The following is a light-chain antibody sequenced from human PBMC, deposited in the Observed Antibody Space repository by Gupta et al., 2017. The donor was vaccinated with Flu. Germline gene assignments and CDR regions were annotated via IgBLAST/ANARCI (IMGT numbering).Light chain of an antibody. CDR2: GGS. Sequence: VTLGVPSVIVGSPSRSGMEMIVYKYLAWYLQKPGQSPQLLIYGGSRRASGVPDRFRGSGAGTDFTLKISRGEPEDVGVYYCKQGRKSLFTFGQGTKVDIK. CDR1: RSGMEMIVYKY. CDR3: KQGRKSLFT. V-gene: IGKV2-28*01. J-gene: IGKJ2*01.